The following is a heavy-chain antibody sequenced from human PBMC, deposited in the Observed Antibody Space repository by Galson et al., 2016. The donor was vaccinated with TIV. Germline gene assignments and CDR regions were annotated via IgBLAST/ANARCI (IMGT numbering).Heavy chain of an antibody. J-gene: IGHJ4*02. CDR1: GFSLTTSGMC. V-gene: IGHV4-61*08. Sequence: LVKPTQTLTLTCTFSGFSLTTSGMCVSWIRQPPGKGLELIGYISHSGATNYKYSLKSRATISVDTSKNQMSLRLTSVTAADTAFYYCARGFTIFGLIRPAPYDYWGQGTLVTVSS. CDR3: ARGFTIFGLIRPAPYDY. D-gene: IGHD2-2*01. CDR2: ISHSGAT.